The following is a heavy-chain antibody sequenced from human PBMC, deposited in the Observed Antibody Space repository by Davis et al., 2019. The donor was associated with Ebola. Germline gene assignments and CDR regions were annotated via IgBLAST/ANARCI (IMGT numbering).Heavy chain of an antibody. CDR1: GLTFSYAW. D-gene: IGHD3-16*01. Sequence: GESLKISCAASGLTFSYAWMSWVRQTPGKGLEWVGRLKTKTEGATTDYAAPVKGRFTISRDDSKTTLYLQMNSLKTEDTAVYYCTTSGIWGHDYWGQGTLVTVSS. CDR2: LKTKTEGATT. V-gene: IGHV3-15*01. CDR3: TTSGIWGHDY. J-gene: IGHJ4*02.